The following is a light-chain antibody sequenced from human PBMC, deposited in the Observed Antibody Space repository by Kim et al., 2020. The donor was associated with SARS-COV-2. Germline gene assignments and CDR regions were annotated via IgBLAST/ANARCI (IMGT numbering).Light chain of an antibody. CDR1: SSNIGKNF. CDR3: GAWDSSLSVWL. CDR2: DND. Sequence: GQKVTISCSGSSSNIGKNFIFWYQQVPGTAPKLLIYDNDKRPSGIPDRFSGSKSGTSATLGITGLQTGDEAEYYCGAWDSSLSVWLFGGGTKVTVL. V-gene: IGLV1-51*01. J-gene: IGLJ3*02.